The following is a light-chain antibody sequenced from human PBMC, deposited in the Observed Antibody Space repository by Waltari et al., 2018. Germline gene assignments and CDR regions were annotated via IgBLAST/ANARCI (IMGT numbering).Light chain of an antibody. CDR2: AAS. V-gene: IGKV1-9*01. CDR3: QQFDSYPIT. J-gene: IGKJ4*01. CDR1: QGIRSS. Sequence: DIQFTQSPSFLSASVGDRVTITCRASQGIRSSLNWYQLKPGNAPMLLIYAASPLQAGVPSRLIASGAGTDSTLTISSLKPEDFAIYYCQQFDSYPITFGGGTKVEIK.